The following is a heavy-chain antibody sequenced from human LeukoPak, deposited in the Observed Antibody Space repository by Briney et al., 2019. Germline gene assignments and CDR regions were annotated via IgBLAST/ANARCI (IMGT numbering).Heavy chain of an antibody. Sequence: PGGSLRLSCAASGFTFSNGWMSWVRQAAGKGRGWVGRIKSKSERGTTDYAAPMKGKFTISRDVSTNTVYLHMNSLKTDDTAVYFCTSNLYCSTSSCYTLDNWGQGTLVAVSP. CDR2: IKSKSERGTT. CDR3: TSNLYCSTSSCYTLDN. J-gene: IGHJ4*02. D-gene: IGHD2-2*02. V-gene: IGHV3-15*01. CDR1: GFTFSNGW.